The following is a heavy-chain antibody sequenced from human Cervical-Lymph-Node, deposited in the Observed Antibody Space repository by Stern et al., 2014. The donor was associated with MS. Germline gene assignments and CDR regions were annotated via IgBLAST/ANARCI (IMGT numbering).Heavy chain of an antibody. CDR3: ASRTLTFPYYFDS. D-gene: IGHD3-9*01. Sequence: QVQLQESGPGLVKPSGTLSLTCAVSGGSILRTDWWSWVRQPPGKGLEWIGEVYHSGYANYNPSLKSRVTISVDTSKNQSSLNLTSVTAADTALYYCASRTLTFPYYFDSWGQGTLVTVSS. J-gene: IGHJ4*02. CDR1: GGSILRTDW. V-gene: IGHV4-4*02. CDR2: VYHSGYA.